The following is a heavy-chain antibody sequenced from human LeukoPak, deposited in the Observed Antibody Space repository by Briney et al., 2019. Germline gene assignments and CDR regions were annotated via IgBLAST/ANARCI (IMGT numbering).Heavy chain of an antibody. CDR1: GFTVSSNY. J-gene: IGHJ4*02. CDR3: AKDRPHWNDLYYFDY. Sequence: GGSLRLSSAASGFTVSSNYMSWVRQAPGKGLEWVSAISGSGGSTYYADSVKGRFTISRDNSKNTLYLQMNSLRAEDTAVYYCAKDRPHWNDLYYFDYWGQGTLVTVSS. V-gene: IGHV3-23*01. D-gene: IGHD1-1*01. CDR2: ISGSGGST.